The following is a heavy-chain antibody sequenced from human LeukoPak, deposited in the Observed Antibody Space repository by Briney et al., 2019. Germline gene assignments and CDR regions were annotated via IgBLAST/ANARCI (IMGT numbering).Heavy chain of an antibody. CDR3: ARGKSTVSLDY. J-gene: IGHJ4*02. CDR2: IYYSGST. D-gene: IGHD4-17*01. V-gene: IGHV4-59*12. Sequence: SETLSLTCTVSGGPISSYYWSWIRQPPGKGLEWIGYIYYSGSTYYNPSLKSRVTISVDTSKNQFSLKLSSVTAADTAVYYCARGKSTVSLDYWGQGTLVTVSS. CDR1: GGPISSYY.